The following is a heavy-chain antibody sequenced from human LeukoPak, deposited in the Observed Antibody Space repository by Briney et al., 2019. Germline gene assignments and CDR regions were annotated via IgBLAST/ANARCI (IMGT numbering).Heavy chain of an antibody. CDR1: GDSISTYY. CDR2: IYSSGNT. J-gene: IGHJ4*02. V-gene: IGHV4-59*01. D-gene: IGHD1-26*01. CDR3: ARLRWQLVGPYFDY. Sequence: SETLSLTCSFPGDSISTYYWSWIRQSPGKGLEWLGHIYSSGNTDYNSSLKSRVTISVDTSKSQFSLRLSSVTATDTAVYYCARLRWQLVGPYFDYWGQGILVTVSS.